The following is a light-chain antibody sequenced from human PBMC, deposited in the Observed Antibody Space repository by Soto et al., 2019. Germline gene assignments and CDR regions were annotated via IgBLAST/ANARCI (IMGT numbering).Light chain of an antibody. V-gene: IGLV2-14*03. J-gene: IGLJ1*01. Sequence: QSVLAQPASVSGSPGHSITISCTGTHNDVGHENFVSWYQQHPDKVPKLIIYDVTRRASGVSSRFSASKSGNTAYLAISGLQADDEADYYCCSYSSEIPRFYVFGTGTKVTVL. CDR1: HNDVGHENF. CDR3: CSYSSEIPRFYV. CDR2: DVT.